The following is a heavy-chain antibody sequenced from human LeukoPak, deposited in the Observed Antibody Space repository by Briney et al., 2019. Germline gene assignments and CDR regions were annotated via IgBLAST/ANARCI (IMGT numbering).Heavy chain of an antibody. D-gene: IGHD4-23*01. CDR3: ARGRPHGNDY. Sequence: PTGGSLRLSCAASGFTFSSYWMNWVRQAPGKGLVWVSRIASDGSSTTYADSVKGRFSISRDNAKNTLYLQMNSLRVEDTAVCYCARGRPHGNDYWGQGTLVTVSS. J-gene: IGHJ4*02. V-gene: IGHV3-74*01. CDR2: IASDGSST. CDR1: GFTFSSYW.